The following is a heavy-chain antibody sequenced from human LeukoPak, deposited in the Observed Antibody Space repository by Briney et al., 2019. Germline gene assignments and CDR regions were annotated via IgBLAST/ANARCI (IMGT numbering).Heavy chain of an antibody. Sequence: TETLSLTCTVSGGSISSRSYYWGWVRQPPGMGLEWIGVVHSSAYTYYNPSLKSRVTISVDTSKSHFSLILTSVTAADTALYYCARHSGALFGPKDVWGQGTTVTVSS. V-gene: IGHV4-39*01. CDR3: ARHSGALFGPKDV. CDR2: VHSSAYT. D-gene: IGHD3-3*01. CDR1: GGSISSRSYY. J-gene: IGHJ6*02.